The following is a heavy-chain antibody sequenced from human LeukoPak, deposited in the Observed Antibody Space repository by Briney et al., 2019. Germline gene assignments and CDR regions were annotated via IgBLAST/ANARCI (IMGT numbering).Heavy chain of an antibody. CDR1: GDSVSSNSAG. J-gene: IGHJ4*02. Sequence: SQTLSLTCAISGDSVSSNSAGWSWIRQSPSRGLEWLGRTYYRSKWYNVYAVSVKSRITINPDTSKNQLSLQLNSVSPEDTAVYYCAREGVAGTGLDYWGQGTLVTVSS. D-gene: IGHD6-13*01. CDR3: AREGVAGTGLDY. V-gene: IGHV6-1*01. CDR2: TYYRSKWYN.